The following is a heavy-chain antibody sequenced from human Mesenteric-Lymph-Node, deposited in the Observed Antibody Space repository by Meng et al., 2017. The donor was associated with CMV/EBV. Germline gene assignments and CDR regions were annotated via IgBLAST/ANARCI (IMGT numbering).Heavy chain of an antibody. V-gene: IGHV3-30*04. CDR1: GFTFSSYA. CDR2: ISYDGSNK. J-gene: IGHJ6*02. Sequence: GESLKIPCAASGFTFSSYAMHWVRQAPGKGLEWVAVISYDGSNKYYADSVKGRFTISRDNSKNTLYLQMNSLRAEDTAVYYCARDSGGYCSSTSCQHLYGMDVWGQGTTVTVSS. CDR3: ARDSGGYCSSTSCQHLYGMDV. D-gene: IGHD2-2*03.